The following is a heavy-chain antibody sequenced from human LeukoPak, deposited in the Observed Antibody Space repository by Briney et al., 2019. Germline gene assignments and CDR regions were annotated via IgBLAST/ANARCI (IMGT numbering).Heavy chain of an antibody. CDR3: ARDPIQLWSFDY. V-gene: IGHV3-48*04. CDR1: GLTFSSYS. CDR2: ISSSGRTI. D-gene: IGHD5-18*01. J-gene: IGHJ4*02. Sequence: GGSLRLSCAASGLTFSSYSMTWIRQAPGKGLEWVSYISSSGRTIYYADSVQGRFTISRDNAKNSLYLQMNSLRAEDTAVYYCARDPIQLWSFDYWGQGTLVTVSS.